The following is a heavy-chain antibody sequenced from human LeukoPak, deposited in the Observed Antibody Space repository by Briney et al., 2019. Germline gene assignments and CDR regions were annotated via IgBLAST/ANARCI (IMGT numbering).Heavy chain of an antibody. CDR2: INPNSGGT. V-gene: IGHV1-2*02. CDR1: GYTFTGYY. J-gene: IGHJ4*02. Sequence: ASVKVSCKASGYTFTGYYMHWVRQAPGQGLGWMGWINPNSGGTNYAQKFQGRVTMTRDTSISTAYMELSRLRSDDTAVYYCARETIFGVVENLFDYWGQGTLVTVSS. D-gene: IGHD3-3*01. CDR3: ARETIFGVVENLFDY.